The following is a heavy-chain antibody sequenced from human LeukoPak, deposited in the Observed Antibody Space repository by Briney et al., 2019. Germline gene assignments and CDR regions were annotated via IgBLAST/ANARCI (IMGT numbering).Heavy chain of an antibody. CDR1: GDSVSRSDSY. CDR3: ARRRYYDSSGYLE. CDR2: IYYSGRT. V-gene: IGHV4-39*01. D-gene: IGHD3-22*01. J-gene: IGHJ1*01. Sequence: SETLSLTCTIFGDSVSRSDSYWDWIRQPPGKGLEWIGTIYYSGRTYYSPSLKSRVPLSVDMSNNRFSLSLSSVTAADTALYFCARRRYYDSSGYLEWGQGTLVTVSS.